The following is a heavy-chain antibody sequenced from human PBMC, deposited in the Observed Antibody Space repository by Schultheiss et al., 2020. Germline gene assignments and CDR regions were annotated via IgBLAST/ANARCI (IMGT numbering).Heavy chain of an antibody. CDR3: AKVGDYYDSSGYPALYYYYGMDV. CDR1: GFTVSSNY. J-gene: IGHJ6*02. V-gene: IGHV3-30*02. CDR2: IWSDTNNK. Sequence: GGSLRLSCAASGFTVSSNYMRWVRQAPGKGLEWVAVIWSDTNNKYYADSVKGRFTISRDNSKNTLYLQMNSLRAEDTAVYYCAKVGDYYDSSGYPALYYYYGMDVWGQGTTVTVSS. D-gene: IGHD3-22*01.